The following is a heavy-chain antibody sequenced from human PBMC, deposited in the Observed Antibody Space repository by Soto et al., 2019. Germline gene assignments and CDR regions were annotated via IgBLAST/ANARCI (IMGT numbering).Heavy chain of an antibody. Sequence: GGSLRLSCAASGFTFSSYAMSWVRQAPGKGLEWVSSISGSGGSTYYADSVKGRFTISRDNSKNTLYLQRSSLRVEDTAIYYCAKVFTTSPRYYFDYWGQGALVTVSS. CDR3: AKVFTTSPRYYFDY. J-gene: IGHJ4*02. CDR1: GFTFSSYA. V-gene: IGHV3-23*01. D-gene: IGHD2-2*01. CDR2: ISGSGGST.